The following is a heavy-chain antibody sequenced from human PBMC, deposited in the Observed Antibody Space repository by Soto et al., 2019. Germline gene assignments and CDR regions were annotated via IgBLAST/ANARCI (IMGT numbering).Heavy chain of an antibody. D-gene: IGHD6-13*01. CDR1: GFTFSSYA. V-gene: IGHV3-23*01. CDR3: AAAGTSYYGLDV. CDR2: ISGSGVST. J-gene: IGHJ6*02. Sequence: EVQLLESRGGLVQPGGSLRLSCAASGFTFSSYAMSWVRQAPGKGLEWVSAISGSGVSTYYADSVKGRFTISRDNSKNTLYLQMNSLRAEDTAVYYCAAAGTSYYGLDVWGQGTTVTVSS.